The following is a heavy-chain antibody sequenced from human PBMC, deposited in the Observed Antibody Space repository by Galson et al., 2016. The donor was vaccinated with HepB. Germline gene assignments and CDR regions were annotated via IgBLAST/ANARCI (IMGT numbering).Heavy chain of an antibody. D-gene: IGHD1-14*01. J-gene: IGHJ4*02. CDR2: IKPSGGNT. CDR1: GYTFNTYN. CDR3: AREPDHSFYFDY. V-gene: IGHV1-46*02. Sequence: SVKVSCKASGYTFNTYNMHWVRQAPGQGLEWMGIIKPSGGNTIYAQKFQDRITMTRDTSKSTVYMELISLRSEDTAVYYCAREPDHSFYFDYWGQGTLLTVSS.